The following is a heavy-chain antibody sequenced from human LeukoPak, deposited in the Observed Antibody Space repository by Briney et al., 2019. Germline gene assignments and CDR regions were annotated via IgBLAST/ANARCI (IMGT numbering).Heavy chain of an antibody. CDR2: IWYDGSNK. CDR1: GFTFSSYG. J-gene: IGHJ4*02. V-gene: IGHV3-33*01. D-gene: IGHD5-18*01. CDR3: ARDGDTAMVKMGYFDY. Sequence: GGSLRLSCAASGFTFSSYGMHWVRQAPGKGLEWVAVIWYDGSNKYYADSVKGRFTISRDNSKNTLYLQMNSLRAEDTAVYYCARDGDTAMVKMGYFDYSGQGTLVTASS.